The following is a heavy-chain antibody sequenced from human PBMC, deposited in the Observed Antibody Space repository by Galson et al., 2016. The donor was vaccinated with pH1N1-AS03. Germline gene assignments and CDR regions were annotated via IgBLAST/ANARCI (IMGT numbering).Heavy chain of an antibody. CDR1: GFIFSNIG. J-gene: IGHJ4*02. CDR2: IDSSGSHI. Sequence: SLRLSCAASGFIFSNIGMNWVRQVPGKGPEWVSSIDSSGSHIYYAHSLKGRFTVPRDNAKNSLFLQMNSLIADEDTAVYYCAKGAGGFVQHYYGSRSYYSGTRPTDHWGQGTLVTVSS. CDR3: AKGAGGFVQHYYGSRSYYSGTRPTDH. V-gene: IGHV3-21*04. D-gene: IGHD3-10*01.